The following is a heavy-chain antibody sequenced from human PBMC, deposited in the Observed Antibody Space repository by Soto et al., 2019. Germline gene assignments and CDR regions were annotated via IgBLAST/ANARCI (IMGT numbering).Heavy chain of an antibody. V-gene: IGHV1-69*02. CDR3: ARSPLRPYGMDV. Sequence: QVQLVQSGAEVKKPGSSVKVSCKASGGTFSSYTISWVRQAPGQGLEWMGRIIPILGIANYAQKFQGRVTITADKSTSTAYMELRSLRSEDTAVYYCARSPLRPYGMDVWGQGTTVTVSS. CDR2: IIPILGIA. CDR1: GGTFSSYT. J-gene: IGHJ6*02.